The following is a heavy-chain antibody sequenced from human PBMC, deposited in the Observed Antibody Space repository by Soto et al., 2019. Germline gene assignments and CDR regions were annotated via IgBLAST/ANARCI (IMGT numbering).Heavy chain of an antibody. Sequence: QVQLVESGGGVVQPGRSLRLSCAASGFTFSSNGMHWVRQAPGKGLEWVAVIWSDGSEKYYADSVKGRFSISRDNSKNTLYLHMDSLRAEDTAVYYCARDLGRFNFGSAYFLYWGQGTLVTVSS. CDR2: IWSDGSEK. V-gene: IGHV3-33*01. J-gene: IGHJ4*02. D-gene: IGHD3-10*01. CDR1: GFTFSSNG. CDR3: ARDLGRFNFGSAYFLY.